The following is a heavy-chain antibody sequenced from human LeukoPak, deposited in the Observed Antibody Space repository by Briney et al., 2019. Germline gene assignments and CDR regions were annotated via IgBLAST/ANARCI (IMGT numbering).Heavy chain of an antibody. V-gene: IGHV1-46*01. CDR1: GYTFTSYY. J-gene: IGHJ5*02. Sequence: GASVKVSCKASGYTFTSYYMHWVRQAPGQGLEWMGIVNPSGGSTSYAQKFQGRVTMTRDTSTSTVYMELSSLRSEDTAVYYCAREGYSSSWYGNWFDPWGQGTLVTVSS. D-gene: IGHD6-13*01. CDR3: AREGYSSSWYGNWFDP. CDR2: VNPSGGST.